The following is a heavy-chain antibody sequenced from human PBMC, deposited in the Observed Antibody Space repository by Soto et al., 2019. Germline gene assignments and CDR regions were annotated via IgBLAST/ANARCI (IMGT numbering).Heavy chain of an antibody. CDR1: GGSISSSSYY. CDR3: ARRPHQTFDY. V-gene: IGHV4-39*01. Sequence: QLQLQESGPGLVKPSETLSLTCTVSGGSISSSSYYWGWIRQPPGKGLEWIGSIYYSGSTYYNPSLKSRVTISVDTSKDQFSLKLSSVTAADTAVYYCARRPHQTFDYWGQGTLVTVSS. CDR2: IYYSGST. D-gene: IGHD2-2*01. J-gene: IGHJ4*02.